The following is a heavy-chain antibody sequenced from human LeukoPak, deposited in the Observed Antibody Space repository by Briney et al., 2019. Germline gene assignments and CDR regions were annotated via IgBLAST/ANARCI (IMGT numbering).Heavy chain of an antibody. Sequence: SVKVSCKASGFTFTSSAMQWVRRAGGQRLEWRGWILVGSGNTNYAQKFQERVTITRDMSTSAAYMELSSLRSEDTAVYYCAAGSYYDSSGYDAFDIWGQGTMVTVSS. D-gene: IGHD3-22*01. CDR3: AAGSYYDSSGYDAFDI. CDR1: GFTFTSSA. CDR2: ILVGSGNT. J-gene: IGHJ3*02. V-gene: IGHV1-58*02.